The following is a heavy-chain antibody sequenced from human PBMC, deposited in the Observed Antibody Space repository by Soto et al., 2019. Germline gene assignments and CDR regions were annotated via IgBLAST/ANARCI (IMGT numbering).Heavy chain of an antibody. CDR2: ISAYNGNT. CDR3: AGGNYGLGPEGAFDI. CDR1: GYTFTSYG. Sequence: ASVKVSCKASGYTFTSYGISWVRQAPGQGLEWMGWISAYNGNTNYAQKLQGRVTMTTDTSTSTAYMELRSLRSDDTAVYYCAGGNYGLGPEGAFDIWGQGTMVTVSS. J-gene: IGHJ3*02. D-gene: IGHD2-21*02. V-gene: IGHV1-18*01.